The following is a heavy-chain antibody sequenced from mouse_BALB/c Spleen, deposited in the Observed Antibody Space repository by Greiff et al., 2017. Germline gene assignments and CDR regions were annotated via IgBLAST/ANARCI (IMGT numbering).Heavy chain of an antibody. J-gene: IGHJ1*01. Sequence: EVKVVESGGGLVQPGGSLRLSCATSGFTFTDYYMSWVRQPPGKALEWLGFIRNKANGYTTEYSASVKGRFTISRDNSQSILYLQMNTLRAEDSATYYCARETTAGSYWYFDVWGAGTTVTVSS. V-gene: IGHV7-3*02. D-gene: IGHD1-2*01. CDR3: ARETTAGSYWYFDV. CDR1: GFTFTDYY. CDR2: IRNKANGYTT.